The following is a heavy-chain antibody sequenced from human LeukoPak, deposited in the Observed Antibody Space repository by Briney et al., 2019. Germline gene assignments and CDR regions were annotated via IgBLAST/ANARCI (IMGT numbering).Heavy chain of an antibody. CDR2: ISGYKGNT. J-gene: IGHJ4*02. V-gene: IGHV1-18*01. CDR1: GYTFINRG. D-gene: IGHD1-26*01. CDR3: ARVSRSRATTTAGY. Sequence: GASVKVSCKASGYTFINRGVSWVRQAPGQGLEWMGWISGYKGNTKYAQKLQGRVTMTTDTSTSTAYMELRSLRSDDTAVYYCARVSRSRATTTAGYWGQGTLVTVSS.